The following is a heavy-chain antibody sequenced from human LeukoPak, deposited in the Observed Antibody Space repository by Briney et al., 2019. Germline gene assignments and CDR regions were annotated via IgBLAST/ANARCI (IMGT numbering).Heavy chain of an antibody. Sequence: PSETLSLTCTVSGGSISSSSYYWGWIRQPPGTGLEWIGSIYYSGSTYYNPSLKSRVTISVDTSKNQFSLKLSSVTAADTAVYYCAAYSGSLGADAFDIWGQGTMVTVSS. D-gene: IGHD1-26*01. CDR2: IYYSGST. V-gene: IGHV4-39*01. J-gene: IGHJ3*02. CDR3: AAYSGSLGADAFDI. CDR1: GGSISSSSYY.